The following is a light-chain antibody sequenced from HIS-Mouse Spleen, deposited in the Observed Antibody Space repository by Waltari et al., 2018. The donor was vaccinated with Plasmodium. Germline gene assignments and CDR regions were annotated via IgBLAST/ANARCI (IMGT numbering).Light chain of an antibody. CDR2: LNSDGSH. CDR3: QTWGTGMGV. Sequence: QLVLTQSPSASASLGASVKLTCTLSSGHSSYAIAWHQQQPEKGPRYLMKLNSDGSHSKGDGIPDRFSGSSSGAERYLTISSLQSEDGADYYCQTWGTGMGVFGGGTKLTVL. V-gene: IGLV4-69*01. J-gene: IGLJ2*01. CDR1: SGHSSYA.